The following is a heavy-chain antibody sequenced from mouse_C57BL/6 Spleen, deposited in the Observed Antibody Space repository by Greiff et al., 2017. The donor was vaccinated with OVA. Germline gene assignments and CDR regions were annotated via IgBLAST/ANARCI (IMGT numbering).Heavy chain of an antibody. V-gene: IGHV5-17*01. CDR2: ISSGSSTI. J-gene: IGHJ1*03. CDR1: GFTFSDYG. D-gene: IGHD2-4*01. CDR3: ARGEDDYDSNWYIDV. Sequence: EVKLVESGGGLVKPGGSLKLSCAASGFTFSDYGMHWVRQAPEKGLEWVAYISSGSSTIYYADTVKGRFTISSDNAKNTLFLQMTSLRSEDTAMYYCARGEDDYDSNWYIDVWGTGTTVTVSS.